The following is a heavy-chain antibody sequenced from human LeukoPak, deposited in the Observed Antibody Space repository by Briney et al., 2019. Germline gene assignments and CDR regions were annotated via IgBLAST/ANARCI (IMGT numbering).Heavy chain of an antibody. CDR3: ARGQPRWLSYYWYFDL. CDR1: GVSISTSRYY. CDR2: IYYTGPT. Sequence: SETLSLTCTVSGVSISTSRYYWGWIRQPPGKGLEWIGNIYYTGPTYYNASLESRVTISVDTSKNQFSLKLSSVTAADTAVYYCARGQPRWLSYYWYFDLWGRGTLVTVSS. V-gene: IGHV4-39*07. J-gene: IGHJ2*01. D-gene: IGHD3-22*01.